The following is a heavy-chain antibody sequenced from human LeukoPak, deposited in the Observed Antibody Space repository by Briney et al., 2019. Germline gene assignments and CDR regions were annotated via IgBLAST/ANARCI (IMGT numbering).Heavy chain of an antibody. D-gene: IGHD1-26*01. CDR3: ARNIVGANAFDY. CDR1: GGSISSSNW. V-gene: IGHV4-4*02. CDR2: FYHGGNT. J-gene: IGHJ4*02. Sequence: SETLSLTCAVSGGSISSSNWWSSARQPPGKGLEWIGEFYHGGNTNYNPSLKSRVSISVDKSKNQFSLKLSSVTAADATVYYCARNIVGANAFDYWGQRTLVTVSS.